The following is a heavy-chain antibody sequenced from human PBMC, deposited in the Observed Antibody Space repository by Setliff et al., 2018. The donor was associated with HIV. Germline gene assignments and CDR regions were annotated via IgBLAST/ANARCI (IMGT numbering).Heavy chain of an antibody. CDR1: GGSISSSNW. Sequence: SETLSLTCAVSGGSISSSNWWSWVRQPPGKGLEWIGEIYHSGSTNHNPSLKSRVTISVDTSKNQFSLKLRSVTAADTAVYYCARAIQPYYMDVWGKGTTVTVSS. J-gene: IGHJ6*03. CDR3: ARAIQPYYMDV. CDR2: IYHSGST. V-gene: IGHV4-4*02.